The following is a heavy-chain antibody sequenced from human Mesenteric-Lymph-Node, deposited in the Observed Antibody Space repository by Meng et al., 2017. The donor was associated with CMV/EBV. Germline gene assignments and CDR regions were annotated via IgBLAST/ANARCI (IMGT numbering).Heavy chain of an antibody. V-gene: IGHV3-23*03. CDR1: GFTFTNYA. Sequence: GESLKISCAASGFTFTNYAMSWVRRAPGKGLEWVSVIYATGSTTHYADSVKGRFTISRDNSKNTLYLQMNSLRAEDTAVYYCAKDGGYSSGWYFFDYWGQGTLVTVSS. J-gene: IGHJ4*02. CDR3: AKDGGYSSGWYFFDY. D-gene: IGHD6-19*01. CDR2: IYATGSTT.